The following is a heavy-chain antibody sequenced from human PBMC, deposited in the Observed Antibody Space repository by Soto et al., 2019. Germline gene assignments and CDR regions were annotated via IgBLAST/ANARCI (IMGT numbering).Heavy chain of an antibody. J-gene: IGHJ5*02. V-gene: IGHV4-59*08. Sequence: SETQSLTYTVSGGSISNYYGSWIRQPPGKGLEWIAYFYYTGSTDYNPSLRSRVTILVDTSKNQFSLKLSSVTAADTAVYYCAKYYYDSNTYFYRWFDPWGQGTLVTV. CDR2: FYYTGST. CDR1: GGSISNYY. CDR3: AKYYYDSNTYFYRWFDP. D-gene: IGHD3-22*01.